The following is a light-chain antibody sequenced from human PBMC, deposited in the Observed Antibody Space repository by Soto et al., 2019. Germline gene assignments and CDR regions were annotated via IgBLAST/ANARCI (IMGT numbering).Light chain of an antibody. CDR3: QQYEVYPYT. V-gene: IGKV1-5*01. J-gene: IGKJ2*01. Sequence: DIQMTQSPSNLSASIGDRVTLTCRASQSLTSRLAWYQQKPGSPPKLLIYDVSILESGVPSRFSGSESETYVTFTSSSRRPDEFSNDYFQQYEVYPYTF. CDR2: DVS. CDR1: QSLTSR.